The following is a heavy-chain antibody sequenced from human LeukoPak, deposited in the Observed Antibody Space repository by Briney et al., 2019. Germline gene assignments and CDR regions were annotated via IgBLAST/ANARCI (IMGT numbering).Heavy chain of an antibody. V-gene: IGHV3-30-3*01. CDR2: ISFDGINK. J-gene: IGHJ4*02. CDR1: GFTFSHYA. D-gene: IGHD4-23*01. Sequence: GGSLRLSCAASGFTFSHYAMYWVRQAPGKGLAWVTVISFDGINKYYADSVKGRFTISRDNSKNTLYLQMNSLRAEDTAVYYCARAPKDYGGISGGQTFDYWGQGTLVTVSS. CDR3: ARAPKDYGGISGGQTFDY.